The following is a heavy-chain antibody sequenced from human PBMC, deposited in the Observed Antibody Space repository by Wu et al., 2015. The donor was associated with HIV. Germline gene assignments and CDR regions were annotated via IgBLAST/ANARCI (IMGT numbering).Heavy chain of an antibody. D-gene: IGHD1-26*01. J-gene: IGHJ4*02. Sequence: QVQLVQSGAEVKKPGASVKVSCKASGYTFTNYYVHWVRQAPGQGLEWMGIINPSGGSTNYAQKFQGRVTMTRDTSTSTVYMEVSSLRSEDTAMYYCAKDGSGISLWWELLGGYFDYWGQGTLVTVSS. CDR3: AKDGSGISLWWELLGGYFDY. V-gene: IGHV1-46*01. CDR1: GYTFTNYY. CDR2: INPSGGST.